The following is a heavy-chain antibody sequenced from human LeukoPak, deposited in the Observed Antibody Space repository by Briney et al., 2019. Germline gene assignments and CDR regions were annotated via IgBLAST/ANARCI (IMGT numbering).Heavy chain of an antibody. CDR3: ARPPGRLLWFGEDGMDV. CDR1: GFTFSSYE. D-gene: IGHD3-10*01. CDR2: ISSSGGTT. V-gene: IGHV3-48*03. Sequence: GGSLRLSCAASGFTFSSYEMNWVRQAPGKGLEWVSYISSSGGTTYYADSVKGRFTTSRDNAKNSLYLQMNSLRAEDTAVYYCARPPGRLLWFGEDGMDVWGKGTTVTVSS. J-gene: IGHJ6*04.